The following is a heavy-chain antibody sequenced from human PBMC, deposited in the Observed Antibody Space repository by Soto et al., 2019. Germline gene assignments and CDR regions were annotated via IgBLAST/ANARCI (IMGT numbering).Heavy chain of an antibody. Sequence: GGSLRLSCAGSGFTFSKAWMNWVRQAPGKGLEWVSAISGSGGGTYYADSVKGRFTISRDNSKNTLYLQMNSLRAEDTAVYYCAKASDNSKRDAFDIWGQGTMVTVSS. CDR2: ISGSGGGT. CDR3: AKASDNSKRDAFDI. V-gene: IGHV3-23*01. J-gene: IGHJ3*02. CDR1: GFTFSKAW. D-gene: IGHD1-20*01.